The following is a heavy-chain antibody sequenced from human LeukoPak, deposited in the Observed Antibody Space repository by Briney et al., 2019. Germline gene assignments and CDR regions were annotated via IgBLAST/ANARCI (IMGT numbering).Heavy chain of an antibody. D-gene: IGHD3-16*01. CDR2: IYYSGST. CDR1: GVSIGSSSYY. CDR3: VRPAPLAWFDP. Sequence: PSETLSPTCTVSGVSIGSSSYYWGWIRQPPGKGLEWIGSIYYSGSTYYNPSLRSRVTISVDTSKNQFSLKLSSVTAADTAMYYCVRPAPLAWFDPWGQGTLATVSS. J-gene: IGHJ5*02. V-gene: IGHV4-39*01.